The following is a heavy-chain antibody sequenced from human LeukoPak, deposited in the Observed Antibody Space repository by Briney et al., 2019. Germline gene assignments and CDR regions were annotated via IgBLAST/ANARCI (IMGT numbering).Heavy chain of an antibody. V-gene: IGHV4-39*01. CDR1: GGSISSSNYY. J-gene: IGHJ4*02. Sequence: SETLSLTCAVSGGSISSSNYYWGWIRQPPGKGLEWIGSIYYSGSTYNNPSLKSRVTMSLDTSKNQFSLRLSSVTAADTAVYYCARGSSTNYPLDYWGQGTLVTVSS. CDR2: IYYSGST. D-gene: IGHD2-2*01. CDR3: ARGSSTNYPLDY.